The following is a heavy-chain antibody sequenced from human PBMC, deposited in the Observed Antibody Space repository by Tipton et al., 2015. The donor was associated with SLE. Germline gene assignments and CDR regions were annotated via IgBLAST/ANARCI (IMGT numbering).Heavy chain of an antibody. J-gene: IGHJ4*02. V-gene: IGHV4-4*07. Sequence: TLSLTCAVSGGSFSTSYWSWIRQSPGKGLEWIGRIHTSGNINYNPSLKSRVTMSLDTSKNQFSLRLSSVTAADTAVYYCARDLPGVTTGQFDYWGQGTLVTVSS. CDR2: IHTSGNI. CDR1: GGSFSTSY. D-gene: IGHD4-11*01. CDR3: ARDLPGVTTGQFDY.